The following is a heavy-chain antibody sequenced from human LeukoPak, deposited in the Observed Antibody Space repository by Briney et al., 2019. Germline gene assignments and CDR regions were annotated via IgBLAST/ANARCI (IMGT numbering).Heavy chain of an antibody. D-gene: IGHD2-8*01. Sequence: SETLSLTCAVSGGSISSSNWWSWVRQPPGKGLEWIGEIYHSGSTNYNPSLKSRVTISVDKSKNQFSLKLSSVTAADTAVYYCARASALRVSGYYYYYGMDVWGQGTTVTVSS. CDR3: ARASALRVSGYYYYYGMDV. CDR1: GGSISSSNW. CDR2: IYHSGST. V-gene: IGHV4-4*02. J-gene: IGHJ6*02.